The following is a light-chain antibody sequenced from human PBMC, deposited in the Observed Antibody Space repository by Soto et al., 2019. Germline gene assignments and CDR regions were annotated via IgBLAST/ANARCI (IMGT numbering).Light chain of an antibody. CDR1: QSVSSSY. J-gene: IGKJ5*01. Sequence: EIVLTQSLGTLSLSPGESATLSCLASQSVSSSYLARYQQKPGQAPRLLIYGASSRATGIPDRFSGSGSGTEFTLTISSLQSEDFAVYYWQQYNTWTSITLGQGTRLEIK. CDR2: GAS. CDR3: QQYNTWTSIT. V-gene: IGKV3-20*01.